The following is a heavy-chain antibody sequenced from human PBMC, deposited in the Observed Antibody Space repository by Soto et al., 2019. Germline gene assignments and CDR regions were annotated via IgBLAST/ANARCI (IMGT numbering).Heavy chain of an antibody. J-gene: IGHJ3*02. D-gene: IGHD2-2*01. Sequence: GGSLRLSCAASGFTFSSYAMHWVRQAPGKGLEYVSAISSNGGSTYYANSVKGRFTISRDNSKNTLYLQMGSLRAEDMAVYYCARDRCGSTSCFDAFDIWGQGTMVTVSS. CDR3: ARDRCGSTSCFDAFDI. CDR1: GFTFSSYA. V-gene: IGHV3-64*01. CDR2: ISSNGGST.